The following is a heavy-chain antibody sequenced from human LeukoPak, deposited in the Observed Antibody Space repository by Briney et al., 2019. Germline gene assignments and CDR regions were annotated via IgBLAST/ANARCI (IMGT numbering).Heavy chain of an antibody. CDR1: GGSFSGYY. J-gene: IGHJ5*02. Sequence: SETLSLTCAVCGGSFSGYYWSWIRQPPGKGLEWIGEINHSGSTNYNPSLKSRVTISVDTSKNQFSLKLSSVTAADTAVYYCARGERFLEWLLYKNWFDPWGQGTLVTVSS. D-gene: IGHD3-3*01. CDR3: ARGERFLEWLLYKNWFDP. CDR2: INHSGST. V-gene: IGHV4-34*01.